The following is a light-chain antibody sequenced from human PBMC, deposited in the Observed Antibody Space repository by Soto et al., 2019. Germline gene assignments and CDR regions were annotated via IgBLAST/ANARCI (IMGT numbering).Light chain of an antibody. Sequence: DVVMTQSPLSLPVTLGQPASISCRSSQSLVYSDGNTYLNWFQQRPGQSQRRLIYTVSNRDSGFADRGRGSGSGTDFTLKSSRVEADDVGVYYGMQGPPWPPAITFGQGTKLEIK. CDR1: QSLVYSDGNTY. J-gene: IGKJ2*01. CDR3: MQGPPWPPAIT. CDR2: TVS. V-gene: IGKV2-30*01.